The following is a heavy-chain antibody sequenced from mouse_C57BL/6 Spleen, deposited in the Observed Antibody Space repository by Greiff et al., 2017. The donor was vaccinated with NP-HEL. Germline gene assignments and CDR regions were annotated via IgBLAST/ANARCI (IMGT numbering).Heavy chain of an antibody. V-gene: IGHV1-81*01. CDR3: ARFDYGSSY. Sequence: VQLQQSGAELARPGASVKLSCKASGYTFTSSGISWVKQRTGQGLEWIGEIYPRSGNTYYNEKFKGKATLTADKSSSTACLELRSLTSEDSAVYFCARFDYGSSYWGQGTLVTVSA. D-gene: IGHD1-1*01. CDR2: IYPRSGNT. J-gene: IGHJ3*01. CDR1: GYTFTSSG.